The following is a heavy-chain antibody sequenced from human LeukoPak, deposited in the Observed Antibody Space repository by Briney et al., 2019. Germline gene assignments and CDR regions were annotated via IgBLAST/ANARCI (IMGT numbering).Heavy chain of an antibody. D-gene: IGHD3-22*01. CDR2: INTNTGNP. CDR1: GYTFTSYY. CDR3: ARMYYYDSSGYQTFDY. V-gene: IGHV7-4-1*02. Sequence: ASVKVSCKASGYTFTSYYMHWVRQAPGQGLEWMGWINTNTGNPTYAQGFTGRFVFSLDTSVSTAYLQISSLKAEDTAVYYCARMYYYDSSGYQTFDYWGQGTLVTVSS. J-gene: IGHJ4*02.